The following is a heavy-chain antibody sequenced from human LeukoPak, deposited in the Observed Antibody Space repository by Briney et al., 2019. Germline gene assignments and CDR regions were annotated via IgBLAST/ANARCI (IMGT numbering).Heavy chain of an antibody. Sequence: GGSLRLSCAASGFTFSSYAMHWVRQGPGKGLEWVSVISYDGSNIYYPDSVKGRFTISRDNPKNTLYLQMNSLRAEDTAVYYCARESSGYPDYWGQGTLVTVSS. D-gene: IGHD3-22*01. CDR3: ARESSGYPDY. V-gene: IGHV3-30*03. CDR2: ISYDGSNI. J-gene: IGHJ4*02. CDR1: GFTFSSYA.